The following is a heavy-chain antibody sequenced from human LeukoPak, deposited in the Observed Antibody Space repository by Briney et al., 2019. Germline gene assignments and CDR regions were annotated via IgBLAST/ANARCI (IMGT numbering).Heavy chain of an antibody. J-gene: IGHJ4*02. CDR3: ARVPQTMVRGVIRPLQIDY. V-gene: IGHV4-59*01. CDR2: IYYSGST. CDR1: GGSISSYY. Sequence: PSETLSLTCTVSGGSISSYYWSWIRQPSGKGLEWIGYIYYSGSTNYNPSLKSRVTISVDTSKNQFSLKLSSVTAADTAVYYCARVPQTMVRGVIRPLQIDYWGQGTLVTVSS. D-gene: IGHD3-10*01.